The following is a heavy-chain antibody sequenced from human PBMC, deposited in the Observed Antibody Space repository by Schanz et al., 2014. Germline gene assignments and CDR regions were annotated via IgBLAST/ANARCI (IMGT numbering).Heavy chain of an antibody. D-gene: IGHD5-18*01. CDR3: TTGGRRGYSHYFYGMDV. J-gene: IGHJ6*02. CDR1: GFTFTTNA. CDR2: ISGNGGST. V-gene: IGHV3-23*04. Sequence: EVQLVESGGGLVQPGGSLRLSCAASGFTFTTNAMSWVRQPPGKGLEWVSAISGNGGSTYFADSVKGRFTISRDNSDNTLFLQMNSLRAEDTAVYYCTTGGRRGYSHYFYGMDVWGQETTVTVSS.